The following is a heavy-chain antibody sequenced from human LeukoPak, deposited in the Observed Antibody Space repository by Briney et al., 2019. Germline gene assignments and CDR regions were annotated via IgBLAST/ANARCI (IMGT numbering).Heavy chain of an antibody. J-gene: IGHJ4*02. CDR3: AKDRLNMVRGVLYY. CDR1: GFTFSSYA. CDR2: ISGSGGST. D-gene: IGHD3-10*01. Sequence: GGSLRLSCAASGFTFSSYAMNWVRQAPGTGLEWVSAISGSGGSTYYADSVKGRFTISRDNSKNTLYLQMNSLRAEDTAVYYCAKDRLNMVRGVLYYWGQGTLVTVSS. V-gene: IGHV3-23*01.